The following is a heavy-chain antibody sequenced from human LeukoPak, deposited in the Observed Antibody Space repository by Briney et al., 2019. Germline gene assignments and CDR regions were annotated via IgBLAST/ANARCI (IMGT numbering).Heavy chain of an antibody. CDR2: ISDGGDST. Sequence: GGPLRLSCAASGFPFSTYAMSWLRQAPGMRLEGVSSISDGGDSTHYADSVEGRLTISRDNSKNTLYLQMNSLRAEDTALYYCVKFVLPYLAGGTGSRWGQGTLVTVSS. V-gene: IGHV3-23*01. J-gene: IGHJ4*02. D-gene: IGHD3-10*01. CDR1: GFPFSTYA. CDR3: VKFVLPYLAGGTGSR.